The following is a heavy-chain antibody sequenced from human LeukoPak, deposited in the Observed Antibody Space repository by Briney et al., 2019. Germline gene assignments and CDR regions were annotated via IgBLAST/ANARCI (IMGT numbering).Heavy chain of an antibody. CDR1: GFTFSSYG. Sequence: GRSLRLSCAASGFTFSSYGMHWVRQAPGKGLEWVAMIWYDGSNTYYADSVKGRFTISRDNSKNTLFLQMDSLRAEDTAVYYCARDRSTTHFDYWGQGTLVTVAS. J-gene: IGHJ4*02. CDR3: ARDRSTTHFDY. D-gene: IGHD5/OR15-5a*01. CDR2: IWYDGSNT. V-gene: IGHV3-33*01.